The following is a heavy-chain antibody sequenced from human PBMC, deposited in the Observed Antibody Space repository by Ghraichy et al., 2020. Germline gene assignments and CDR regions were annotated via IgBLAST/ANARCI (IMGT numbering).Heavy chain of an antibody. CDR2: VTNNGGST. V-gene: IGHV3-23*01. CDR3: AKYDSGGYYYSHFDY. Sequence: GGSLRLSCAASGFTFTSYAMSWVRQGPGKGLEWVSTVTNNGGSTYYADSVKGRFTISRDNSKNTLYLQMNSLRAEDTAVYYCAKYDSGGYYYSHFDYWGQGTLVTVSS. CDR1: GFTFTSYA. D-gene: IGHD3-22*01. J-gene: IGHJ4*02.